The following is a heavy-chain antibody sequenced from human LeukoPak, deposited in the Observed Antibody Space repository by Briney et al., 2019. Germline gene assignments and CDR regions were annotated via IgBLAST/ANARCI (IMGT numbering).Heavy chain of an antibody. CDR1: GGSISTYR. V-gene: IGHV4-4*08. Sequence: SETLSLTCTVSGGSISTYRWSWIRQPPGKGLEWIGYIYTSGSTSYNPSLNSRVTISVDTSKNQFSLKLTSVTAADTAVYYCARRITYMDVWGNGTTVTVSS. J-gene: IGHJ6*03. CDR2: IYTSGST. D-gene: IGHD3-10*01. CDR3: ARRITYMDV.